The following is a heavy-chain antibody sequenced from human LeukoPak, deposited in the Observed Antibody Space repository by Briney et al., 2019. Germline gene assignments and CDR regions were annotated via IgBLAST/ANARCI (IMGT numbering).Heavy chain of an antibody. CDR2: IDQDGSEK. CDR1: RFTFSNYW. J-gene: IGHJ4*02. V-gene: IGHV3-7*01. D-gene: IGHD6-19*01. Sequence: GGSLRLSCAASRFTFSNYWMSWVRQAPGKGLEWVANIDQDGSEKYYAESVKGRFTISRDNAKNSLYLQMNSLRVDDTAVYYCAKEAAPLYSSGWYSGVNFDYWGQGTLVTVSS. CDR3: AKEAAPLYSSGWYSGVNFDY.